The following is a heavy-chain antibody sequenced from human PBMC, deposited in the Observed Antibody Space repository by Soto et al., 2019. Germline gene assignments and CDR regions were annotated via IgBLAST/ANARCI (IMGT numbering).Heavy chain of an antibody. CDR1: GFTFSSFA. Sequence: QVQLVESGGGMVQPGRSLRLSCAASGFTFSSFAMHWVRQAPGKGLEWLAVISSDVVNYYYAEYVKGRFTISRDNSKNTLYLQTSSLRKEDTPVDYCARGGAWTPEGLGYWGQGTLVTVSS. D-gene: IGHD2-15*01. CDR3: ARGGAWTPEGLGY. V-gene: IGHV3-30-3*01. J-gene: IGHJ4*02. CDR2: ISSDVVNY.